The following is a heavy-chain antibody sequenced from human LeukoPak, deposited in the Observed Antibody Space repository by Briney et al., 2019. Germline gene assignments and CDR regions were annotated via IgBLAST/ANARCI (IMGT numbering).Heavy chain of an antibody. V-gene: IGHV3-33*06. CDR3: AKALVGAYFFDS. CDR1: GFTFTSYA. CDR2: IWYDGSNK. J-gene: IGHJ4*02. D-gene: IGHD1-26*01. Sequence: GGSLRLSCAASGFTFTSYAMSWVRQAPGKGLEWVAVIWYDGSNKYYADSVKGRFTISRDNSKNTLSLQMNSLRAEDTAVYYCAKALVGAYFFDSWGQGTLVTVSS.